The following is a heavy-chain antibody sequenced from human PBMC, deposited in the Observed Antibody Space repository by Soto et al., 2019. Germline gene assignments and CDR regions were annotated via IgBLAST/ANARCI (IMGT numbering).Heavy chain of an antibody. J-gene: IGHJ5*02. Sequence: ASVKVSCKASGYTFTSYGIHWVRQAPGQRLEWMGWVNAANGDTKYSPKFQGRVTITRDTSASTAYMELSSLRSEDTAVYYCVRRHVSATGIDWFDPWGQGTLATVSS. CDR3: VRRHVSATGIDWFDP. CDR1: GYTFTSYG. D-gene: IGHD6-13*01. V-gene: IGHV1-3*01. CDR2: VNAANGDT.